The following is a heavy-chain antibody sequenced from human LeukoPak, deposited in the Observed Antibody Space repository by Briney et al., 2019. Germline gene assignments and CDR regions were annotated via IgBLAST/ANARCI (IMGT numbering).Heavy chain of an antibody. CDR3: TTSTPYYDSSGSGY. J-gene: IGHJ4*02. D-gene: IGHD3-22*01. Sequence: GGSLRLSCAASGFTFSSYAMSWVRQAPGKGLEWVGRIKSETDGGTTDYAAPVKGRFTISRDDSKNTLYLQMNSLKTEDTAVYYCTTSTPYYDSSGSGYWGQGTLVTVSS. CDR1: GFTFSSYA. V-gene: IGHV3-15*01. CDR2: IKSETDGGTT.